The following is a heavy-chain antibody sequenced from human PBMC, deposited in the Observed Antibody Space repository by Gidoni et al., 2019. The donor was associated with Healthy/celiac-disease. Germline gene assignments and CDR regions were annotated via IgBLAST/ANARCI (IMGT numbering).Heavy chain of an antibody. CDR1: GFTVSSYA. CDR2: RSYDGRNQ. D-gene: IGHD6-13*01. J-gene: IGHJ4*02. Sequence: VQLVESGGGVVQPGRSLRLSCAASGFTVSSYAMPWVRQAPGKGLEWVAVRSYDGRNQYYADSVKGRFTISRDNSKNTLYLQMNSLRAEDTAVYYCARDPWQQLTLDYWGQGTLVTVSS. V-gene: IGHV3-30-3*01. CDR3: ARDPWQQLTLDY.